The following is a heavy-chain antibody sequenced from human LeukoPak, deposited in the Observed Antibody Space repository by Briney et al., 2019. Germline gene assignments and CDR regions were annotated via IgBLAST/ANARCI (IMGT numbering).Heavy chain of an antibody. V-gene: IGHV4-30-2*01. Sequence: SQTLSLTCAVSGGSISSGGYSWSWIRQPPGKGLEWIGYIYHSGSTYYNPSLKSRVTISVDRSKNQFSLKLSSVTAADTAVYYCARTPVDIVATIPRFYFDYWGQGTLVTVSS. CDR2: IYHSGST. CDR1: GGSISSGGYS. D-gene: IGHD5-12*01. CDR3: ARTPVDIVATIPRFYFDY. J-gene: IGHJ4*02.